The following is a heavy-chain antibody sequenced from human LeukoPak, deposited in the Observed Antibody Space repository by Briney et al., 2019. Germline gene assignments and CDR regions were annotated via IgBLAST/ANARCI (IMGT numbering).Heavy chain of an antibody. J-gene: IGHJ4*02. D-gene: IGHD5-24*01. CDR1: GFTFSSYS. Sequence: GGSLRLSCAASGFTFSSYSMNWVRQAPGKGLEWVSSISSSSSYIYYADSVKGRFTISRDNAKNSLYLQMNSLRAEDTAVYYCARVSKLAQGVEMATTIDYWGQGTLVTVSS. V-gene: IGHV3-21*01. CDR2: ISSSSSYI. CDR3: ARVSKLAQGVEMATTIDY.